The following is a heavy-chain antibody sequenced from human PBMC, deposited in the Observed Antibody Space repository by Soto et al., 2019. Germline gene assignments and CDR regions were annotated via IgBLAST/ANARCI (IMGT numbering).Heavy chain of an antibody. V-gene: IGHV3-30-3*01. CDR2: ISNDGDDK. D-gene: IGHD2-21*02. Sequence: QVQLVESGGGVVQPGRSLRLSCAASGFTFSPYTMHWVRQTPGKGLQWVAVISNDGDDKDYADSVRGRFTVSRDNSRSTLYLQMSSLRAEDTALYYCARGGGFCGADCYKGGLDYWGQGILVTVSP. CDR3: ARGGGFCGADCYKGGLDY. CDR1: GFTFSPYT. J-gene: IGHJ4*02.